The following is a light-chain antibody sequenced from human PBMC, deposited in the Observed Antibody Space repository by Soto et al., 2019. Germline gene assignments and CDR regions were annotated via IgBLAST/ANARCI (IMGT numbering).Light chain of an antibody. J-gene: IGKJ2*01. CDR3: QQSYSTPYT. V-gene: IGKV3D-7*01. CDR2: GAS. Sequence: EIVMTQSPATLSVSPGESATLSCRASQSVSNNYLAWYQQKPGQAPRLLIYGASTRATGIPARFSGSGSGTDFALTISSLQPEDFATYYCQQSYSTPYTFGQGTKVDIK. CDR1: QSVSNNY.